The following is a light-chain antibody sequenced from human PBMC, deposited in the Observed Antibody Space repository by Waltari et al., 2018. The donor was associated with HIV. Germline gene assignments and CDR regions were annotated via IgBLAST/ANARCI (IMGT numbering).Light chain of an antibody. V-gene: IGLV4-69*01. J-gene: IGLJ2*01. CDR2: PNSDVSH. CDR3: QTWGTGIVV. Sequence: QLVLTQSPSASASLGASVKLTCTLRSGHSSYVIAWHQQQPKKGPRYLMKPNSDVSHFKGDGIPERFSGASSGAERYLTISSLQSEDEADYYCQTWGTGIVVFGGGTKLTVL. CDR1: SGHSSYV.